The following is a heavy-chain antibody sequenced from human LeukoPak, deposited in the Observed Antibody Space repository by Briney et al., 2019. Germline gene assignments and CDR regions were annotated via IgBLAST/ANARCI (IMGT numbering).Heavy chain of an antibody. D-gene: IGHD6-13*01. CDR3: ARLGAAAVDY. CDR1: GYTFTSYY. CDR2: INPSGGST. Sequence: GASVKVSCKASGYTFTSYYMHWVRQDPGQGLEWMGIINPSGGSTSYAQKFQGRVTMTRDRSTSTVYMELSRLRCEDTAVYYSARLGAAAVDYWGQGTLVTVSS. J-gene: IGHJ4*02. V-gene: IGHV1-46*01.